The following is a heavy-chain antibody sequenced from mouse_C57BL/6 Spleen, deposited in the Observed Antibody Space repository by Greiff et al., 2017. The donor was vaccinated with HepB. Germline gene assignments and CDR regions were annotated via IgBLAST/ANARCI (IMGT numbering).Heavy chain of an antibody. CDR1: GYAFSSYW. V-gene: IGHV1-80*01. Sequence: QVQLQQSGAELVKPGASVKISCKASGYAFSSYWMNWVKQRPGKGLEWIGQIYPGDGDTNYNGKFKGKATLTADKSSSTASMQLSSLTSEDSAVYFCARSPYYYGSSYFDYWGQGTTLTVSS. CDR2: IYPGDGDT. J-gene: IGHJ2*01. D-gene: IGHD1-1*01. CDR3: ARSPYYYGSSYFDY.